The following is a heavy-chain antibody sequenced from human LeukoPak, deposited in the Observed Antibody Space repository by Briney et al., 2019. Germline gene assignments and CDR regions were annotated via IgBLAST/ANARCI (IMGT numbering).Heavy chain of an antibody. CDR3: ARGGGSSGWYTLRYYYYMDV. Sequence: ASVKVSCKASGYTFTGYYMHWVRQATGQGLEWMGWMNPNSGNTGYAQKFQGRVTMTRNTSISTAYMELSSLRSEDTAVYYCARGGGSSGWYTLRYYYYMDVWGKGTTVTISS. J-gene: IGHJ6*03. D-gene: IGHD6-19*01. CDR1: GYTFTGYY. V-gene: IGHV1-8*02. CDR2: MNPNSGNT.